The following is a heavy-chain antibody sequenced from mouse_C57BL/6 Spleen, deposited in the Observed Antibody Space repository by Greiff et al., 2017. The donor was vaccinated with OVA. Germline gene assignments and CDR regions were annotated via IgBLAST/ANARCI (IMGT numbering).Heavy chain of an antibody. V-gene: IGHV1-80*01. D-gene: IGHD1-1*01. J-gene: IGHJ1*03. CDR1: GYAFSSYW. CDR3: ARYGSSYFDV. CDR2: IYPGDGDT. Sequence: QVHVKQSGAELVKPGASVKISCKASGYAFSSYWMNWVKQRPGKGLEWIGQIYPGDGDTNYNGKFKGKATLTADKSSSTAYMQLSSLTSEDSAVYFCARYGSSYFDVWGTGTTVTVPS.